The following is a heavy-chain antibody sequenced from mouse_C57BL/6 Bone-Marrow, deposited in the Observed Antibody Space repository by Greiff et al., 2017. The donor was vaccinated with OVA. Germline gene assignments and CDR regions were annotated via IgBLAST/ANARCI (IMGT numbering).Heavy chain of an antibody. V-gene: IGHV1-7*01. Sequence: VQVVESGAELAKPGASVKLSCKASGYTFTSYWMHWVKQRPGQGLEWIGYINPSSGYTKYNQKFKDKATLTADKSSSTAYMQLSSLTYEDSAVYYCARRDYGTPFDYWGQGTTLTVSS. CDR2: INPSSGYT. CDR1: GYTFTSYW. D-gene: IGHD1-1*01. CDR3: ARRDYGTPFDY. J-gene: IGHJ2*01.